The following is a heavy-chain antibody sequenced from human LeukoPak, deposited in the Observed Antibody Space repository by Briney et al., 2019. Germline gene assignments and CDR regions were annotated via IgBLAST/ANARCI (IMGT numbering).Heavy chain of an antibody. J-gene: IGHJ4*02. Sequence: GGSLRLSCSASGFTFSSYAMSWVRQAPGKGLEWVSAISGSGGSTYYADSVKGRFTISRDNFKNTLYLQMNSLRAEDTAVYYCAKVSQRITMIVVVPIGFDYWGQGTLVTVSS. D-gene: IGHD3-22*01. CDR1: GFTFSSYA. CDR3: AKVSQRITMIVVVPIGFDY. CDR2: ISGSGGST. V-gene: IGHV3-23*01.